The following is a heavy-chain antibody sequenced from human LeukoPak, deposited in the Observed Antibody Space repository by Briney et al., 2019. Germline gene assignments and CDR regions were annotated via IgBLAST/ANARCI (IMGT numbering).Heavy chain of an antibody. V-gene: IGHV1-46*01. Sequence: ASVKVSCKASGYTFTSYYMHWVRQAPGQGLEWMGIINPSGGSTSYAQKFQGRVTMTRDTSISTAYMELSRLRSDDTAVYYCARSLYGGNSRWFDPWGQGTLVTVSS. J-gene: IGHJ5*02. CDR2: INPSGGST. CDR1: GYTFTSYY. D-gene: IGHD4-23*01. CDR3: ARSLYGGNSRWFDP.